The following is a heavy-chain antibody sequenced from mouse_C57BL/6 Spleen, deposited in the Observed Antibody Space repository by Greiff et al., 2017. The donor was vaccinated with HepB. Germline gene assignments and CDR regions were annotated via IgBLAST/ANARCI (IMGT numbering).Heavy chain of an antibody. Sequence: EVQLQQSGPELVKPGASVKMSCKASGYTFTDYNMHWVKQSHGKSLEWIGYINPNNGGTSYNQKFKGKATLTVNKSSSTAYMELRSLTSEDSAVYYCARSVYYGNYADYWGGGTTLTVSS. D-gene: IGHD2-1*01. V-gene: IGHV1-22*01. J-gene: IGHJ2*01. CDR1: GYTFTDYN. CDR2: INPNNGGT. CDR3: ARSVYYGNYADY.